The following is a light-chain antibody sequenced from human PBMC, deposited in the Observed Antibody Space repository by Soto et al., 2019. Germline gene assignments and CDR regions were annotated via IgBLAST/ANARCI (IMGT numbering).Light chain of an antibody. CDR3: QQYGDSTGWT. J-gene: IGKJ1*01. CDR2: HAS. CDR1: QSVVTN. Sequence: EIVMTQSPATLSVSPGERATLSCRASQSVVTNLAWYQQKPGQAPRLLIYHASSRAAGTPGRFSGSGSGTDFTLTISRLEPEDFAVYYCQQYGDSTGWTFGQGTKVDIK. V-gene: IGKV3-20*01.